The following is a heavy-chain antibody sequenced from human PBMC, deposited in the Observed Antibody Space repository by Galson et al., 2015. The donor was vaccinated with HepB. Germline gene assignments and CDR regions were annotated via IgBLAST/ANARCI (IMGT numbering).Heavy chain of an antibody. J-gene: IGHJ4*02. CDR3: ARGATYYYGSGSYYTFDY. V-gene: IGHV3-66*02. D-gene: IGHD3-10*01. CDR2: IYSGGST. Sequence: SLRLSCAASGFTVSSNYMSWVRQAPGKGLEWVSVIYSGGSTYYADSVKGRFTISRDNSKNTLYLQMNSLRAEDTAVYYCARGATYYYGSGSYYTFDYWGQGTLVTVSS. CDR1: GFTVSSNY.